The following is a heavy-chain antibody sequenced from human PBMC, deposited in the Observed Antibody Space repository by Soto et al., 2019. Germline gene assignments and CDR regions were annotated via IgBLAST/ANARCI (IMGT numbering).Heavy chain of an antibody. V-gene: IGHV3-33*01. Sequence: QVQLVESGGGVVQPGRSLRLSCAASGFTFSSYGMHWVRQAPGKGLEWVAVIWYDGSNKYYADSVKGRFTISRDNSKNTLYLQMNSLRAEDTAVYYCARDTSIAARLQDYWGQGTPVTVSS. CDR3: ARDTSIAARLQDY. CDR2: IWYDGSNK. J-gene: IGHJ4*02. CDR1: GFTFSSYG. D-gene: IGHD6-6*01.